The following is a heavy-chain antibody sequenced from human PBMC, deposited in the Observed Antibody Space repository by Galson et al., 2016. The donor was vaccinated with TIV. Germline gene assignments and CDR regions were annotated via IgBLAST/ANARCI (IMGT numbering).Heavy chain of an antibody. CDR1: GFTFYIYG. CDR2: ISYDGTNE. CDR3: AKVGARGYGDYPYYLEY. D-gene: IGHD4-17*01. V-gene: IGHV3-30*18. Sequence: SLRLSCAASGFTFYIYGIRWVRQAPGKGLEWLGFISYDGTNEKYADSVKGRFTISRDNSKNTVSLQMNSLRTEDTAVYSCAKVGARGYGDYPYYLEYWGQGTPVIVSS. J-gene: IGHJ4*02.